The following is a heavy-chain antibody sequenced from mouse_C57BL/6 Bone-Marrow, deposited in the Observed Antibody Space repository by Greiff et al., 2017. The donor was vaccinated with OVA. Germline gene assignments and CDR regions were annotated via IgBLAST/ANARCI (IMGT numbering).Heavy chain of an antibody. CDR1: GYTFTSYG. Sequence: QVQLQQSGAELARPGASVKLSCKASGYTFTSYGISWVKQRTGQGLEWIGEIYPRSGNTYYNEKFKGKATLTADKSSSTAYMGLRSLTSEDSAVYFGGRYEYRWYWYFDVWGTGTTVTVSS. CDR3: GRYEYRWYWYFDV. J-gene: IGHJ1*03. D-gene: IGHD5-1*01. V-gene: IGHV1-81*01. CDR2: IYPRSGNT.